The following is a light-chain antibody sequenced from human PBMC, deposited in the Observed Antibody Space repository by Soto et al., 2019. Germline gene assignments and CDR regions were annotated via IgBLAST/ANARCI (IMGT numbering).Light chain of an antibody. CDR1: SSDVGGYNY. CDR2: DVS. V-gene: IGLV2-14*01. CDR3: SSYTSSSTLEGYV. Sequence: QSALTQPASVSGSPGQPITISCTGTSSDVGGYNYVSWYQQHPGKAPKLMIYDVSNRPSGVSNRFSGSKSGNTASLTISGLQAEDEADYYCSSYTSSSTLEGYVFGTGTKVTVL. J-gene: IGLJ1*01.